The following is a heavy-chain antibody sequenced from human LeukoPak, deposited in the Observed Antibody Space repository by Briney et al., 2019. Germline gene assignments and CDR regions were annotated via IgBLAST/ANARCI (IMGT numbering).Heavy chain of an antibody. CDR3: ARDSLPLAASGSYLPGRHYYYGMDV. CDR2: IYYSGST. J-gene: IGHJ6*02. CDR1: GGSISSGGYY. Sequence: SETLSLTCTVSGGSISSGGYYWSWIRQHPGKGLEWIGYIYYSGSTYYNPSLKSRVTISVDTSKNQFSLKLSSVTAADTAVYYCARDSLPLAASGSYLPGRHYYYGMDVWGQGTTVTVSS. D-gene: IGHD1-26*01. V-gene: IGHV4-31*03.